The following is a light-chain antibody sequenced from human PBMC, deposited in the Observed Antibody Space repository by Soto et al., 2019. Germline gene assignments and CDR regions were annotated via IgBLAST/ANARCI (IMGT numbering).Light chain of an antibody. CDR1: SSDIGSHNY. J-gene: IGLJ1*01. Sequence: QSVLAQPASVSGSPGQSITLSCTGTSSDIGSHNYVSWYQQHPGKAPKLMIYDVSNRPSGVSNRFSGSKSGNTASLTISGLQAEDEADYYCSSYSSSSTPHAFGTGTKVTVL. V-gene: IGLV2-14*01. CDR2: DVS. CDR3: SSYSSSSTPHA.